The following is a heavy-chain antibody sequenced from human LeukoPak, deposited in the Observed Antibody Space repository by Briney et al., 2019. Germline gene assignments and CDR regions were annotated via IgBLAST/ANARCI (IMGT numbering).Heavy chain of an antibody. CDR1: GFTFSSYW. CDR2: INSDGSST. J-gene: IGHJ3*02. Sequence: GGCLRLSCAASGFTFSSYWMHWVRHARGKGLVWVSRINSDGSSTSYADSVKGRFTISRDNAKNTLYLQMNSLRAEDTAVYYCAREWERNAFDIWGQGTMVTVSS. D-gene: IGHD1-26*01. CDR3: AREWERNAFDI. V-gene: IGHV3-74*01.